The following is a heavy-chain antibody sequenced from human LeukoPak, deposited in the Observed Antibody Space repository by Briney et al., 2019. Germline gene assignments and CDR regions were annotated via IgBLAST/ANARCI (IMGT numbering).Heavy chain of an antibody. Sequence: ASVKVSCKASGYXFTGYYIHWVRQAPGQGLEWMGWINPNSGGTNYAQKFQGRVTMTRDTSISTAYMELSRLRSDDTAVYYCARDIRDYVWGSYRYFGYWGQGTLVTVSS. CDR1: GYXFTGYY. CDR2: INPNSGGT. J-gene: IGHJ4*02. V-gene: IGHV1-2*02. CDR3: ARDIRDYVWGSYRYFGY. D-gene: IGHD3-16*02.